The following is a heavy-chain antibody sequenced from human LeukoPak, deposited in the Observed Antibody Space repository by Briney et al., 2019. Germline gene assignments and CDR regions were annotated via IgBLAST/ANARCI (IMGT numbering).Heavy chain of an antibody. V-gene: IGHV3-33*03. D-gene: IGHD2-2*01. CDR3: ASYCSRTTCHKFDY. CDR1: GFTFSSYG. Sequence: GRSLRLSCAASGFTFSSYGMHWVRQAPGKGLEWVAVIWYDGSNKYYADSVKGRFTISRDNAKNSLYLQMNSLRAEDTAVYYCASYCSRTTCHKFDYWGQGTLVTVSS. J-gene: IGHJ4*02. CDR2: IWYDGSNK.